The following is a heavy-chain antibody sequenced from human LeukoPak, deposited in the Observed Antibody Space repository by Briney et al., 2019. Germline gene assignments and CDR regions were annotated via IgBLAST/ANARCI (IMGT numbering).Heavy chain of an antibody. V-gene: IGHV1-2*02. CDR3: AREIVATTGRYYFDY. CDR2: INPNSGGT. D-gene: IGHD5-12*01. CDR1: GYTFTGYY. J-gene: IGHJ4*02. Sequence: ASVKVSFKAPGYTFTGYYMHWVRQAPGQGLEWMGWINPNSGGTNYAQKLQGRVTMTTDTSTSTAYMELRSLRSDDTAVYYCAREIVATTGRYYFDYWGQGTLVTVSS.